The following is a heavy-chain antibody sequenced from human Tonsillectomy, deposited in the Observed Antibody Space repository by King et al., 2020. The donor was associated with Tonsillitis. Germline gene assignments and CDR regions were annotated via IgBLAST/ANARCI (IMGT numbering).Heavy chain of an antibody. D-gene: IGHD2/OR15-2a*01. CDR1: GGTFSSYA. CDR3: AREGTSSAFDY. V-gene: IGHV1-69*09. CDR2: IIPILGIA. Sequence: VQLVESGAEVKKPGSSVKVSCKASGGTFSSYAISWVRQAPGQGLEWMGRIIPILGIANYAQKFQDKVTITADKSTNTAYLELSSLRSEDTAVYYCAREGTSSAFDYWGQGTLVTLSS. J-gene: IGHJ4*02.